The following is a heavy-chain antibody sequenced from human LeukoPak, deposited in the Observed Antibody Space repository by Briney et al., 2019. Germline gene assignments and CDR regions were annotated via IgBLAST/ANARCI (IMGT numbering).Heavy chain of an antibody. V-gene: IGHV3-30-3*01. Sequence: VISYDGSNKYYADSVKGRFTISRDNSKNTLYLQMNSLRAEDTAVYYCARDGAPQWLYEYFQHWGQGTLVTVSS. D-gene: IGHD6-19*01. J-gene: IGHJ1*01. CDR2: ISYDGSNK. CDR3: ARDGAPQWLYEYFQH.